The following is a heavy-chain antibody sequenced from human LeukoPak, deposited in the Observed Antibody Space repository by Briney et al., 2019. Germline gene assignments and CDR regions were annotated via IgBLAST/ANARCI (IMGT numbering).Heavy chain of an antibody. CDR1: GYSIRSGDY. V-gene: IGHV4-38-2*02. Sequence: SETLSLTCTVSGYSIRSGDYWGWIRPPPGKGLEWIGNIYHSGSTYYNPSLKSRVIISVDTSKNHFSLKLSSVTAADTVVYYCARLRRDGYNRYFDYWGQGTLVTVSS. D-gene: IGHD5-24*01. J-gene: IGHJ4*02. CDR2: IYHSGST. CDR3: ARLRRDGYNRYFDY.